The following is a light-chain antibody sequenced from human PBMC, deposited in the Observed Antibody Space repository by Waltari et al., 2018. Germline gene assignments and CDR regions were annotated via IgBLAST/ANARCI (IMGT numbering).Light chain of an antibody. CDR3: QQYNSYPWT. CDR2: KAS. CDR1: QSISTW. J-gene: IGKJ1*01. Sequence: DIQLTQSPSTLTASVGDRVTITCRASQSISTWLAWYQQKPGKAPNLLIYKASTLQSGVPLRFGGSGSATEFTLTISSLQPDDFATYYCQQYNSYPWTFGQGTKVEIK. V-gene: IGKV1-5*03.